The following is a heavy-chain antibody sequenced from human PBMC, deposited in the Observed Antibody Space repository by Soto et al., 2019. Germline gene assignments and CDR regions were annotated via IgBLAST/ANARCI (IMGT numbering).Heavy chain of an antibody. J-gene: IGHJ3*02. CDR1: GYTFTSSA. D-gene: IGHD2-15*01. CDR2: MNPNSGNT. V-gene: IGHV1-8*02. Sequence: ASVKVSCKASGYTFTSSAMNWVRQASGQGLEWMGWMNPNSGNTSYAQKFQGRVTMTRNTSISTAYMELSSLRSEDTAVYYCARLQQYYGGSPGDAFDIWGQGTLVTVSS. CDR3: ARLQQYYGGSPGDAFDI.